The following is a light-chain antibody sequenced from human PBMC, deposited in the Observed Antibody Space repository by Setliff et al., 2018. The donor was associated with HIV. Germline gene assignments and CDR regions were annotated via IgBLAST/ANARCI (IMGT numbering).Light chain of an antibody. CDR3: SSYTSSSTLV. Sequence: QAVVTQPASVSGSPGQSITISCTGTSSDVGGYNYVSWYQQHPGKAPKVMIYDVSNRPSGVSNRFSGSKSGNTASLTISGLQAEDEADYYCSSYTSSSTLVFGTGTKGTVL. CDR1: SSDVGGYNY. V-gene: IGLV2-14*03. J-gene: IGLJ1*01. CDR2: DVS.